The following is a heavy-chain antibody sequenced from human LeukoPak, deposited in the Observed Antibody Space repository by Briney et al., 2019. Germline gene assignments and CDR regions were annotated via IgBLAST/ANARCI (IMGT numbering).Heavy chain of an antibody. CDR2: ICGSGGST. Sequence: GGSLRLSCAASGFTFSSYAMSWVRQAPGKGLEWVSAICGSGGSTYYADSVKGRFTISRDNSKNTLYLQMNSLRAEDTAVYYCAKDQSYSSSWYTGYYFDYWGQGTLVTVSS. CDR3: AKDQSYSSSWYTGYYFDY. V-gene: IGHV3-23*01. J-gene: IGHJ4*02. D-gene: IGHD6-13*01. CDR1: GFTFSSYA.